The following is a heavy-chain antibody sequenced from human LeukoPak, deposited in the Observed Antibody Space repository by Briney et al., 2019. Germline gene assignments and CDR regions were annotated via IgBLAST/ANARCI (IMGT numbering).Heavy chain of an antibody. V-gene: IGHV3-30*04. D-gene: IGHD2-2*01. CDR1: GFTFSSYA. CDR3: AKRGIVVVSGMDV. J-gene: IGHJ6*02. CDR2: ISYDGSNK. Sequence: GGSLRLSCAASGFTFSSYAMHWVRQAPGKGLEWVAVISYDGSNKYYADSVKGRFTISRDNSKNTLYLQMNSLRAEDTAVYYCAKRGIVVVSGMDVWGQGTTVTVSS.